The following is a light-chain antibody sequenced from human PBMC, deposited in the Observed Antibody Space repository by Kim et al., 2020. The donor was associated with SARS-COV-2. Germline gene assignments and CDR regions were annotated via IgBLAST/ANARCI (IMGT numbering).Light chain of an antibody. V-gene: IGKV3-11*01. CDR2: DAF. J-gene: IGKJ1*01. CDR1: QSVGNS. CDR3: QQRGNWPLT. Sequence: LSPGERATLSCWASQSVGNSFAWYQQKPGQPPRLLIYDAFSRATGIPARFSASGSGTDFTLTISSLEPEDFAVYYCQQRGNWPLTFGQGTKVDIK.